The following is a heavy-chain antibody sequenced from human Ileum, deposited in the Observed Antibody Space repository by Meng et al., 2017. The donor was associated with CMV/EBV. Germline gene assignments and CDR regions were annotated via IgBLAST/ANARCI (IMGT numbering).Heavy chain of an antibody. Sequence: SGFTFGTYAMSWVRQAPGKGLEWVSSVSGTGGTTNDADSVRGRFTIYRDNSKNTLYLQMRSLRAEDTAVYYCAKEKDNGVSYSPIDHWGQGTLVTVSS. V-gene: IGHV3-23*01. J-gene: IGHJ4*02. CDR1: GFTFGTYA. CDR3: AKEKDNGVSYSPIDH. D-gene: IGHD2-8*01. CDR2: VSGTGGTT.